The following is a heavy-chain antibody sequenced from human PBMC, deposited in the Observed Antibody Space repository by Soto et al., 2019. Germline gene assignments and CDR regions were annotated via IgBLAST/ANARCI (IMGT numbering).Heavy chain of an antibody. V-gene: IGHV4-59*01. CDR2: IFSTETT. D-gene: IGHD3-3*01. CDR3: TRSGLANVWSGYSDC. CDR1: GGSLTNYF. Sequence: QVQLQESGPGLVRPSETLTLTCNVSGGSLTNYFWSWVRQPPGKGLEWIGYIFSTETTTYNPSLRSRVFISADTSKNQFSLELTSVTAADTAAYYCTRSGLANVWSGYSDCWGQGTLVTVSS. J-gene: IGHJ4*02.